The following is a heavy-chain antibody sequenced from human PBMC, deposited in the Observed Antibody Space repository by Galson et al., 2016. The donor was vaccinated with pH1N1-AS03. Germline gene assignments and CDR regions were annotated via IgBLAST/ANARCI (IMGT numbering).Heavy chain of an antibody. J-gene: IGHJ4*02. D-gene: IGHD2-8*01. Sequence: PALVKPTQTLTLTCSFSGFSLSTGGVHVAWIRQPPGKALEWLALIFWVGETRYRPSLTSRLTITKDTSKNQVVLTMTNMDPVDTATYYCARSTHVNEGLDFWGQGTLVTVSS. CDR2: IFWVGET. V-gene: IGHV2-5*02. CDR1: GFSLSTGGVH. CDR3: ARSTHVNEGLDF.